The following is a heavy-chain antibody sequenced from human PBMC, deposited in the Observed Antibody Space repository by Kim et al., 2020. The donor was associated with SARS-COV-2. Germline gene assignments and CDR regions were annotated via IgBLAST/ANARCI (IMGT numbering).Heavy chain of an antibody. V-gene: IGHV3-30*18. CDR3: AKLGDHYDSSGYYSDY. CDR1: GFTFSSYG. J-gene: IGHJ4*01. D-gene: IGHD3-22*01. CDR2: ISYDGSNK. Sequence: GGSLRLSCAASGFTFSSYGMHWVRQAPGKGLEWVAVISYDGSNKYHADSVKGRFTISRDNSKNTLYLQMNSMRAEDTAVYYCAKLGDHYDSSGYYSDYWG.